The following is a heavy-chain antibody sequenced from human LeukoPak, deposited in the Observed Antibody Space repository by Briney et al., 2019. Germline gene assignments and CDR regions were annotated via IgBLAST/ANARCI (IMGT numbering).Heavy chain of an antibody. CDR1: GFAFTKAW. V-gene: IGHV3-15*01. CDR2: IKSKTNGETT. D-gene: IGHD1-1*01. CDR3: TTNAAVGTWEIFDY. J-gene: IGHJ4*02. Sequence: PGGSLRLSCAASGFAFTKAWMSWVRQAPGKGLEWVGRIKSKTNGETTDYAAPVRGRFTISRDDSKNMVYLQMNSLKTEDTAVYYCTTNAAVGTWEIFDYWGQGTLVTVSS.